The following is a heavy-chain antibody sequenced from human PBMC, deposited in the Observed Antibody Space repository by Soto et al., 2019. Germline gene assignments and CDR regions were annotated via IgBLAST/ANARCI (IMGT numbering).Heavy chain of an antibody. CDR2: MNPNSGNT. D-gene: IGHD3-16*02. V-gene: IGHV1-8*01. CDR1: GYTFTSYD. CDR3: ARAGIMITFGGVIGAFDI. Sequence: ASVKVSCKASGYTFTSYDINWVRQATGQGLEWMGWMNPNSGNTGYAQKFQGRVTMTRNTSISTAYMELSSVTAADTAVYYCARAGIMITFGGVIGAFDIWGQGTMVTVSS. J-gene: IGHJ3*02.